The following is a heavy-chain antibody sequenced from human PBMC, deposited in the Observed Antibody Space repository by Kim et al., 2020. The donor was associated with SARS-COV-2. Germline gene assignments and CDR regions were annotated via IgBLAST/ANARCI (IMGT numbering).Heavy chain of an antibody. J-gene: IGHJ6*02. V-gene: IGHV3-30*02. D-gene: IGHD6-13*01. CDR3: AKDSRYSSHPHYYYYGMDV. Sequence: DRFTISRDNSKNTLYLQMNSLIAEDTAVYYCAKDSRYSSHPHYYYYGMDVWGQGTTVTVSS.